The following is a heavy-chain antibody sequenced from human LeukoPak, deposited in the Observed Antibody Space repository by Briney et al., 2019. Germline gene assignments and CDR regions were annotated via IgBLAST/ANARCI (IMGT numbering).Heavy chain of an antibody. CDR1: RFTFSSYG. J-gene: IGHJ4*02. Sequence: GGSLRLSCVGSRFTFSSYGMHWVRQAPGEGLGWVAFIRYDGSNSYYIDSVKGRFTISRDNPKNTLYLQMNSLRAEDTAVYYCAKDQWIEQMLGSHCDYWGQGTLVTVSS. D-gene: IGHD5-12*01. CDR3: AKDQWIEQMLGSHCDY. CDR2: IRYDGSNS. V-gene: IGHV3-30*02.